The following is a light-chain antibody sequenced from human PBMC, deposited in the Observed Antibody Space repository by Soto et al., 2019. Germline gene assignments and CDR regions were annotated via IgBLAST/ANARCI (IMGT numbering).Light chain of an antibody. CDR3: LQDINYPGT. Sequence: DIQMTQSPSSLSASVGDRVTISCRASQGIANYLAWYQHKPGKVPNLLIYAASTLQSGVPSRFSGGGSGTDFTLAISSLQPEDSATYYCLQDINYPGTFGQGTKV. CDR1: QGIANY. CDR2: AAS. J-gene: IGKJ1*01. V-gene: IGKV1-27*01.